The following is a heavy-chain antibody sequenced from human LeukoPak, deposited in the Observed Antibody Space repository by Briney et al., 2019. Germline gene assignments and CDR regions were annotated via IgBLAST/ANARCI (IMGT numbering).Heavy chain of an antibody. CDR3: AKALSRGRILPYYFDY. D-gene: IGHD2-15*01. V-gene: IGHV3-30*18. J-gene: IGHJ4*02. CDR1: GFTFSSYG. Sequence: PGGSLRLSCAASGFTFSSYGMHWVRQAPGKGLEWVAVISYDGSNKYYADSVKGRFTISRDNSKNTLYLQMNSLRAEDTAVYYCAKALSRGRILPYYFDYWGQGTLVTVSS. CDR2: ISYDGSNK.